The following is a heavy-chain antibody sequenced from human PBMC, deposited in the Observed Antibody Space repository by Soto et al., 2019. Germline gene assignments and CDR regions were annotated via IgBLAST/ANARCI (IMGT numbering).Heavy chain of an antibody. V-gene: IGHV3-53*01. J-gene: IGHJ6*02. Sequence: PGGSLRLSFAASGFTVSSNYMSWVRQAPGKGLEWVSVIYSGGSTYYADSVKGRFTISRDNSKNTLYLQMNSLRAEDTAVYYCARERGGSYGMDVWGQGTTVTVSS. D-gene: IGHD3-10*01. CDR3: ARERGGSYGMDV. CDR1: GFTVSSNY. CDR2: IYSGGST.